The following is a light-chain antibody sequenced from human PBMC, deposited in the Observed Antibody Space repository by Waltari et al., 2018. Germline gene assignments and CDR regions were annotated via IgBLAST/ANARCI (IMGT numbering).Light chain of an antibody. J-gene: IGLJ2*01. Sequence: SYELTQPPSVSVSPGPTAKIPCPGDELPKQYASWYQKKPGQAPVLIIYKDTKRPSGTTVTLTISGVQAEDEGDYYCQSADTSGPYDVLFGGGTKLTVL. CDR2: KDT. V-gene: IGLV3-25*03. CDR1: ELPKQY. CDR3: QSADTSGPYDVL.